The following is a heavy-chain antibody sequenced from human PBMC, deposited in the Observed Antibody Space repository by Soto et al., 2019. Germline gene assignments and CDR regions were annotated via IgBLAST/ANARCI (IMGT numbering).Heavy chain of an antibody. CDR3: ARDRKLGKTYYYYMDV. CDR2: IYSGGST. Sequence: GGSLRLSCAASGFTVSSNYMSWVRQAPGKGLEWVSVIYSGGSTYYADYVKGGFTISRDNSKNTLYLQLNSLRAEDTAVYYCARDRKLGKTYYYYMDVWGKGTTVTVSS. CDR1: GFTVSSNY. D-gene: IGHD7-27*01. V-gene: IGHV3-66*01. J-gene: IGHJ6*03.